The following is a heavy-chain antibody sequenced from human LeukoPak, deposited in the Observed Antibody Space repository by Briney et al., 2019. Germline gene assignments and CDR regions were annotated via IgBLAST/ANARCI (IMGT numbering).Heavy chain of an antibody. V-gene: IGHV5-51*01. J-gene: IGHJ4*02. CDR2: INPLDSDT. D-gene: IGHD4-17*01. CDR3: TRRIDYGDYDY. CDR1: GYPFDTYW. Sequence: GESLKISCKGSGYPFDTYWIGWVRQTPGKGLEWMGIINPLDSDTRYSPSFQGQVTFSADKSITTAYLQWSSLAASDTSMYYCTRRIDYGDYDYWGQGTLVTVSS.